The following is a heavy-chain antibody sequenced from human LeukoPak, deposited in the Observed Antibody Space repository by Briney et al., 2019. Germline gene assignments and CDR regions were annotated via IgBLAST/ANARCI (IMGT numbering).Heavy chain of an antibody. J-gene: IGHJ4*02. D-gene: IGHD3-22*01. Sequence: PGGSLRLSCAVSGFTFNIYYMSWIRQAPGKGLEWISYIGLNGYPLDYADSMKGRFTISRDNAKNSLYLDMNSLRAEDTAVYYCARKDFSSGSFNYWGQGTLVTVSS. CDR2: IGLNGYPL. CDR3: ARKDFSSGSFNY. V-gene: IGHV3-11*04. CDR1: GFTFNIYY.